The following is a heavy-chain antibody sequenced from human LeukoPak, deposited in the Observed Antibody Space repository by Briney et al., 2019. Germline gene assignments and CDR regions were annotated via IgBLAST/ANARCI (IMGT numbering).Heavy chain of an antibody. CDR1: GGSISSGDYY. V-gene: IGHV4-30-4*01. CDR2: IYYSGST. J-gene: IGHJ5*02. CDR3: ARDLVAAWFDP. D-gene: IGHD2-15*01. Sequence: SETLSLTCTVSGGSISSGDYYWSWIRRPPGKGLEWIGYIYYSGSTYYNPSLKSRVTISVDTSKNQFSLKLSSVTAADTAVYYCARDLVAAWFDPWGQGTLVTVSS.